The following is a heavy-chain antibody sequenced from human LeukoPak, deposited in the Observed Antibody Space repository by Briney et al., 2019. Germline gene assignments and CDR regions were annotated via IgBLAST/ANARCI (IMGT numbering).Heavy chain of an antibody. J-gene: IGHJ4*02. V-gene: IGHV1-2*02. CDR2: INPNSGGT. CDR1: GYTFTAYY. CDR3: ARDLGQTYYYDTSGLNY. D-gene: IGHD3-22*01. Sequence: ASVNVSCEASGYTFTAYYMHWVRQAPGQGLEWMGWINPNSGGTNYAQKFQGRVTVTRDTSISTAYMELSRLISDDTAVYYCARDLGQTYYYDTSGLNYWGQGTLVTVSS.